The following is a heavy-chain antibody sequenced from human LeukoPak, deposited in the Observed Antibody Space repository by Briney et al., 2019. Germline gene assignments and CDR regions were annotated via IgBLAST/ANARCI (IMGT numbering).Heavy chain of an antibody. CDR2: IKSKTDGGTT. D-gene: IGHD5-24*01. V-gene: IGHV3-15*01. CDR1: GFTFSNAW. J-gene: IGHJ4*02. CDR3: TRERDGYNEVFDY. Sequence: PGGSLRLSCAASGFTFSNAWMSWVRQAPGKGLEWVGRIKSKTDGGTTDYAAPVKGRFTISRDDSKSIAYLQMNSLKTEDTAVYYCTRERDGYNEVFDYWGQGTLVTVSS.